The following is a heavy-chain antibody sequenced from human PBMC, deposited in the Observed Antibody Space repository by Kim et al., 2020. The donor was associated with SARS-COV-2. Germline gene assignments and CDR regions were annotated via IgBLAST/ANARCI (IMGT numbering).Heavy chain of an antibody. D-gene: IGHD3-10*01. CDR2: INGGNGNT. V-gene: IGHV1-3*01. CDR1: GYTFDTYA. CDR3: AREGSGSYNWLDP. J-gene: IGHJ5*02. Sequence: ASVKVSCKASGYTFDTYALYWVRQAPGQRFEWMGWINGGNGNTRYSQNFQGRVTITMDTAATTAYMELSSLTFKDTAVYYCAREGSGSYNWLDPWGQGTLVTVSS.